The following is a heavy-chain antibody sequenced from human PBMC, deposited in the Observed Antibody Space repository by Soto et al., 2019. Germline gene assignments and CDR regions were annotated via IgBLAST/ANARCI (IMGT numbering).Heavy chain of an antibody. J-gene: IGHJ4*02. CDR3: VIVHGYGCILFVFDY. Sequence: EVQLLESGGGLVQPGGSLRLSCAASGFTFGNYAMNWVRQAPGKGLEWVSGISGSGGSIDYADSVKGRFTISRDNSKNLLYLKMSSLSTEESSVYKCVIVHGYGCILFVFDYWGQGTLVTVSS. V-gene: IGHV3-23*01. D-gene: IGHD2-21*01. CDR1: GFTFGNYA. CDR2: ISGSGGSI.